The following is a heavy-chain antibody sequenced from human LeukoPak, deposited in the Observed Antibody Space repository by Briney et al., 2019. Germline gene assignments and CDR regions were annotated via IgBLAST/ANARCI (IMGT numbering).Heavy chain of an antibody. D-gene: IGHD2-21*02. V-gene: IGHV4-34*01. CDR1: GVSVRSYY. Sequence: SETLSLTCSVSGVSVRSYYWTWIRQPPAKGLEGIGEINHSGSTYYNPSLKSRVTISVDTSKNQFSLKLSSVTAADTAVYYCARAYCGGDCGYYFDYWGQGTLVTVSS. J-gene: IGHJ4*02. CDR3: ARAYCGGDCGYYFDY. CDR2: INHSGST.